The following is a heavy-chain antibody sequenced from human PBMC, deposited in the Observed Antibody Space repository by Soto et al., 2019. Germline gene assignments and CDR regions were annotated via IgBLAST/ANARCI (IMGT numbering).Heavy chain of an antibody. D-gene: IGHD2-15*01. CDR1: GGSISSSSYY. V-gene: IGHV4-39*01. Sequence: QLQLQESGPGLVKPSETLSLTCTVSGGSISSSSYYWGWIRQPPGKGLEWIGSIYYSGSTYYNPSLKNRVTISVDTSKNQFSLKLSSVTAADTAVYYCARQGAATPKYWYFDLWGRGTLVTVSS. J-gene: IGHJ2*01. CDR2: IYYSGST. CDR3: ARQGAATPKYWYFDL.